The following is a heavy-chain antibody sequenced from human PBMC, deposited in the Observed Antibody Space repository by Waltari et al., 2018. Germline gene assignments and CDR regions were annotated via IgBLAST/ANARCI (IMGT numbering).Heavy chain of an antibody. CDR2: ISSSSSYI. Sequence: EVQLVESGGGLVKPGGSLRLSCAASGFTFSSYSMNWVRQAPGKGLEWVSSISSSSSYIYYADSVKGRFTISRDNAKNSLYLQMNSLRAEDTAVYYCARYYDFWSGLGNAFDIWGQGTMVTVSS. D-gene: IGHD3-3*01. V-gene: IGHV3-21*01. CDR1: GFTFSSYS. J-gene: IGHJ3*02. CDR3: ARYYDFWSGLGNAFDI.